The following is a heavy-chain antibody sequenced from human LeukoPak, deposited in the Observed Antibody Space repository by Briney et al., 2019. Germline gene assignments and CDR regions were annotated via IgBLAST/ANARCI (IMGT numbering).Heavy chain of an antibody. J-gene: IGHJ4*02. CDR1: GFTFSNSG. CDR2: ISTDAGET. V-gene: IGHV3-23*01. CDR3: AKGGGWSKNSYFDY. Sequence: GGSLRLSCAASGFTFSNSGMSWVRQAPGKGLEWVSAISTDAGETHYADSVKGRFTISRDNSKNTVSLQMSSLRAEDTAVYYCAKGGGWSKNSYFDYWGQGTLVTVSS. D-gene: IGHD6-19*01.